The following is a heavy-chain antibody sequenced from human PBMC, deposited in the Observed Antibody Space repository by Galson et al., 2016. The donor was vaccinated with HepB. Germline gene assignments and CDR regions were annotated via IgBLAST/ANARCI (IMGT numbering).Heavy chain of an antibody. CDR2: VYYTGST. V-gene: IGHV4-39*07. D-gene: IGHD3-10*01. CDR3: ARLPTYGSGKGAFDI. J-gene: IGHJ3*02. CDR1: SGSISSSSYY. Sequence: ETLSLTCIVSSGSISSSSYYWDWIRQPPGKGLEWIGSVYYTGSTYYSSSLKSRVSISVDTSKNQFSLRLSSVTAADTAVYYCARLPTYGSGKGAFDIWGQGTMVTVSS.